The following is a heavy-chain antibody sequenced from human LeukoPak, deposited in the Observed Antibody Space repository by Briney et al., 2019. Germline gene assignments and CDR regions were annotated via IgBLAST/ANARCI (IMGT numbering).Heavy chain of an antibody. CDR2: INPNSGGT. J-gene: IGHJ6*03. CDR3: ARGREAGPYYYYYMDV. D-gene: IGHD3-10*01. CDR1: GYTFTGYY. V-gene: IGHV1-2*06. Sequence: GASVKVSCKASGYTFTGYYMHWVRQAPGQGLEWMGRINPNSGGTNYAQKFQGRVTMTRDTSISTAYMELSRLRSDDTAVYYCARGREAGPYYYYYMDVWGKGTRSPSP.